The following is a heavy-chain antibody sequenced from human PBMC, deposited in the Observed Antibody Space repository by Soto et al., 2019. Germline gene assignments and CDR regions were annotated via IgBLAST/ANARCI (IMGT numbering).Heavy chain of an antibody. Sequence: SETLSLTCTVSGASISSYYWGWIRQPPGKGLEWIGYIYYSGSTNYNPSLKSRVTISVDTSKNQFSLNLDSVTAADTAVYYCGPRGAVADPRGYWGQGTLVTVSS. V-gene: IGHV4-59*12. D-gene: IGHD6-19*01. CDR2: IYYSGST. CDR1: GASISSYY. CDR3: GPRGAVADPRGY. J-gene: IGHJ4*02.